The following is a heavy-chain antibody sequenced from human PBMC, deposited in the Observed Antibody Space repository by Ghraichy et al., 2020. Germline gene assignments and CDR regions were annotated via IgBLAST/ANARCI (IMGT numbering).Heavy chain of an antibody. D-gene: IGHD6-19*01. CDR2: LSSDGSQA. CDR1: GFTFSRDT. Sequence: GGSLRLSCVASGFTFSRDTMHWVRQAPGKGPEWVALLSSDGSQADYAESVKGRFTISRDNSKSTLYLQLSSLRAEDSAVYYCARSPYWYSSGWQPYYYYFGMDVWGQGTTVIVSS. V-gene: IGHV3-30*04. CDR3: ARSPYWYSSGWQPYYYYFGMDV. J-gene: IGHJ6*02.